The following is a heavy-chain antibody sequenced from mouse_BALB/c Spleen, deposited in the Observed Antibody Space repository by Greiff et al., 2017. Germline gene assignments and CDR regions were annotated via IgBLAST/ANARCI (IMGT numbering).Heavy chain of an antibody. D-gene: IGHD2-2*01. CDR1: GYAFSSYW. V-gene: IGHV1-14*01. CDR3: ARDGYDLGFAD. Sequence: VQLKESGAELVRPGSSVKISCKASGYAFSSYWMHWVKQKPGQGLEWIGYINPYNDGTKYNEKFKGKATLTSDKSSSTAYMELSSLTSEDSAVYYCARDGYDLGFADWGQGTLVTVSA. CDR2: INPYNDGT. J-gene: IGHJ3*01.